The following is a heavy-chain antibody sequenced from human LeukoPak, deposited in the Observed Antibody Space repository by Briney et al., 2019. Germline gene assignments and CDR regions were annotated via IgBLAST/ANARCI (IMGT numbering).Heavy chain of an antibody. V-gene: IGHV3-20*04. Sequence: GGSLRLSCAASEFTFDDYGMYWVRQAPGKGLEWVSGINWNGDSTSYADSVKGRFTISRDNARNSLYLQMHTLRAEDTAFYYCARVRNYGSGSPDYWGQGTLVTVSS. CDR1: EFTFDDYG. J-gene: IGHJ4*02. CDR3: ARVRNYGSGSPDY. D-gene: IGHD3-10*01. CDR2: INWNGDST.